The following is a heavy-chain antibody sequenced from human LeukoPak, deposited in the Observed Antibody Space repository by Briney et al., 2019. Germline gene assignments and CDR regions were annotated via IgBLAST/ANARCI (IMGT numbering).Heavy chain of an antibody. D-gene: IGHD1-26*01. CDR3: ARDIVGATSY. CDR1: GFTFSSYA. J-gene: IGHJ4*02. Sequence: GGSLRLSCAASGFTFSSYAMTWVRQAPGKGLEWVSYISSSGSTIYYADSVKGRFTISRDNAKNSLYLQMNSLRAEDTAVYYCARDIVGATSYWGQGTLVTVSS. V-gene: IGHV3-48*04. CDR2: ISSSGSTI.